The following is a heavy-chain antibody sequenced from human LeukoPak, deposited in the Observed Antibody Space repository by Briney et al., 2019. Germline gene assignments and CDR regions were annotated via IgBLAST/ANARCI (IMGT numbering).Heavy chain of an antibody. CDR2: IDHDGSGT. J-gene: IGHJ6*02. CDR3: AREGSSYSMDV. Sequence: GGSLRLSCAASGFTFKNYWMHWVRQAPGTGLVWVSRIDHDGSGTSYADSVKGRFTVSRDNAKSTLYLQMNSLRAEDTAVYYCAREGSSYSMDVWGQGTTVTVSS. CDR1: GFTFKNYW. V-gene: IGHV3-74*01.